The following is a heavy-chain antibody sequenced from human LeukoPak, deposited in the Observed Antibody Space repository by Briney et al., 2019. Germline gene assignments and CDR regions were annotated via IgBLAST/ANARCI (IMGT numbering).Heavy chain of an antibody. CDR2: KFSDGST. CDR3: ARDATGGDYYDSSRDL. Sequence: PGGSLRLSCAASGFTVSSNYMSWVRQAPGKGLEWVSGKFSDGSTYYADSVKGRFTISRDNSKNTLYLQMSSLRAEDTAVYYCARDATGGDYYDSSRDLWGQGTLVAVSS. CDR1: GFTVSSNY. J-gene: IGHJ5*02. V-gene: IGHV3-66*01. D-gene: IGHD3-22*01.